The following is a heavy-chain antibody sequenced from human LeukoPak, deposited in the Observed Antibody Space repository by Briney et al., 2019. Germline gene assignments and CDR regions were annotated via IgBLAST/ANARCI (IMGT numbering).Heavy chain of an antibody. CDR3: ARGNGTYTPSDH. Sequence: SVKVSFQACGGISHPYAIAWLRQAPAQGLEWMGGITPLVSTTVYARQLQGRATLTAHKATRTVYMEVRSLSSDDAAIYYCARGNGTYTPSDHWGQGTLVTVSS. CDR2: ITPLVSTT. V-gene: IGHV1-69*06. D-gene: IGHD1-26*01. J-gene: IGHJ4*02. CDR1: GGISHPYA.